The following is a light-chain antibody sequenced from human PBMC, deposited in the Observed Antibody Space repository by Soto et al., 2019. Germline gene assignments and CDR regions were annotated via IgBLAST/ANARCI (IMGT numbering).Light chain of an antibody. J-gene: IGKJ5*01. CDR3: QQSYRTPPLT. CDR2: AAS. CDR1: QTISSW. Sequence: DLPMTQSPATLSGSVGDRVTITCRASQTISSWLAWYQQKPGKAPRLLIYAASSLQSGVPSRFSGSGSGTDFTLTISSLQPEDFATYDCQQSYRTPPLTFGQGTRLEI. V-gene: IGKV1-39*01.